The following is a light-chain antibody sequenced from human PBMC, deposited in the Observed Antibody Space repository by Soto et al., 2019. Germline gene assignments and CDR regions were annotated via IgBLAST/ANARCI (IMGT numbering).Light chain of an antibody. V-gene: IGKV3-20*01. CDR3: QQYGDLPWT. Sequence: EIVLTQSPGTLSLSPGERATLSCRASQSVSSSYLAWYQQKPGQAPRLLIYGASTRATGIPARFSGSGSGTDFILTINRLEPEDFALYYCQQYGDLPWTFGQGTKVDIK. CDR1: QSVSSSY. CDR2: GAS. J-gene: IGKJ1*01.